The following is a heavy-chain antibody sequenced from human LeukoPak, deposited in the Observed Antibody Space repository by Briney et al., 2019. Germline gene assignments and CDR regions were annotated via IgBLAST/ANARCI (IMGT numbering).Heavy chain of an antibody. CDR2: ISGSGGST. CDR3: AKVEGASKASVY. CDR1: GFTFSNYA. J-gene: IGHJ4*02. Sequence: GGSLRLSCAAAGFTFSNYAMTWVRQAPGRGLECVSSISGSGGSTYYADSVKGRFTISRDNSKNTLYLQMYSLRAEDTAVYYCAKVEGASKASVYWGQGALVTVSS. D-gene: IGHD1-1*01. V-gene: IGHV3-23*01.